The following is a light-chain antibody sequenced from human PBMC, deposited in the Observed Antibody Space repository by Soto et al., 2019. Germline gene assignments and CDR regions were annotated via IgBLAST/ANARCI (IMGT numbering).Light chain of an antibody. CDR1: QDIGSC. V-gene: IGKV1-9*01. CDR2: AAS. CDR3: QQLNFFPIT. J-gene: IGKJ5*01. Sequence: DIQMTQSPSSLSASVGDRVTITCRASQDIGSCLAWFQQKPGRAPKLLIYAASSLQSGVPSRFSGSGSGTEFTLTITRLQPEDFATYYCQQLNFFPITFGQGTRLEIK.